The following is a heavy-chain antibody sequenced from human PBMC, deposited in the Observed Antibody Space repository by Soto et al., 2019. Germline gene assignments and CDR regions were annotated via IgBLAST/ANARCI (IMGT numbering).Heavy chain of an antibody. Sequence: GGSLRLSCAASGFTFSSYGMHWVRQAPGKGLEWVAVISYDGSNKYYADSVKGRFTISRGNSKNTLYLQMNSLRAEDTAVYYCAKDGYGSGIGRFDYWGQGTLVTVSS. J-gene: IGHJ4*02. CDR1: GFTFSSYG. D-gene: IGHD3-10*01. CDR2: ISYDGSNK. CDR3: AKDGYGSGIGRFDY. V-gene: IGHV3-30*18.